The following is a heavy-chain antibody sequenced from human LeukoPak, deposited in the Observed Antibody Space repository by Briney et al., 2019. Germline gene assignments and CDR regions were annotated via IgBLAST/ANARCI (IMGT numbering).Heavy chain of an antibody. V-gene: IGHV3-30*02. CDR2: IRFDGNNK. CDR1: GFTFSTYG. J-gene: IGHJ4*02. Sequence: GGSLRLSCAASGFTFSTYGMHWVRQAPGKGLEWVAFIRFDGNNKYYADSVKGRFTISRDNSKNTLYLQMNSLRAEDTAVYYCAKLISPYDSWAQGTLVLVSS. CDR3: AKLISPYDS.